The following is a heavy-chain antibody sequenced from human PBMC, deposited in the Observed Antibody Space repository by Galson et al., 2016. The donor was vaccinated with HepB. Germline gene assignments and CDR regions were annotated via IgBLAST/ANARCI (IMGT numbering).Heavy chain of an antibody. Sequence: SVKVSCKASGYTFTANYVHWVRQAPGQGLEWLGIINPNDGGQVYGQKFQGRDTMTRDTSTSTVYMELSRLTSEDTAVYFCARDHLPAAGALRGVLDYWGQRTLVTVSS. J-gene: IGHJ4*02. CDR2: INPNDGGQ. D-gene: IGHD6-13*01. CDR3: ARDHLPAAGALRGVLDY. V-gene: IGHV1-46*01. CDR1: GYTFTANY.